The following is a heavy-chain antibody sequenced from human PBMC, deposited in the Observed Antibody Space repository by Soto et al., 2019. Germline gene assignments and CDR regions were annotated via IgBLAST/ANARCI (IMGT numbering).Heavy chain of an antibody. CDR2: IYYSGST. D-gene: IGHD7-27*01. CDR3: ARRWGRTFDY. V-gene: IGHV4-59*08. J-gene: IGHJ4*02. CDR1: GCSISSYY. Sequence: SETLSLTCTVSGCSISSYYWSWIRQPPGKGLEWIGYIYYSGSTNYNPSLKSRVTISVDTSKNQFSLKLSSVTAADTAAYYCARRWGRTFDYWGQGTLVTVPQ.